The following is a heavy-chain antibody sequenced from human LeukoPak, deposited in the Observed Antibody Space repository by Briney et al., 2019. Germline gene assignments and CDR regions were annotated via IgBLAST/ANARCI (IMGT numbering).Heavy chain of an antibody. J-gene: IGHJ4*02. Sequence: GGSLRLSYAASGFTFSSYEMNWVRQAPGKGLEWVGFIASKTYGGTAEYAASVKGRFTISRDDSKSIAYLQMNSLKTEDTAVYFCSRDQTPYYWGQGTLVTVSS. CDR3: SRDQTPYY. V-gene: IGHV3-49*04. CDR2: IASKTYGGTA. CDR1: GFTFSSYE.